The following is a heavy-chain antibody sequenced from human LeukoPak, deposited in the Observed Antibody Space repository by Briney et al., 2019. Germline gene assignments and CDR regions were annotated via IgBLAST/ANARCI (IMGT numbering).Heavy chain of an antibody. CDR2: ISSSGSTI. CDR3: ARGGPPYYDFWSGYYHYYFNY. J-gene: IGHJ4*02. CDR1: GFTFSDYY. V-gene: IGHV3-11*04. D-gene: IGHD3-3*01. Sequence: NPGGSLRLSCAASGFTFSDYYMSWIRQAQGKGLEWVSYISSSGSTIYYADSVKGRFTISRDNAKNSLYLQMNSLRAEDTAVYYCARGGPPYYDFWSGYYHYYFNYWGQGTLVTVSS.